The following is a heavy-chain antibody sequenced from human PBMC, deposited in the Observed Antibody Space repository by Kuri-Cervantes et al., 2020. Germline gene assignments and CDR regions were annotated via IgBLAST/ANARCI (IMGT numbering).Heavy chain of an antibody. CDR2: ISAYNGNT. D-gene: IGHD3-22*01. CDR1: GYTFTSYG. CDR3: ARQDYYDSSGYYYFDY. V-gene: IGHV1-18*01. Sequence: ASVKVSCKASGYTFTSYGISWVRQAPGQGLEWMGWISAYNGNTNYAQKLQGRVTMTTDTSTSTAYMELRSLRSDDTAVYYCARQDYYDSSGYYYFDYWGQGTLVTSPQ. J-gene: IGHJ4*02.